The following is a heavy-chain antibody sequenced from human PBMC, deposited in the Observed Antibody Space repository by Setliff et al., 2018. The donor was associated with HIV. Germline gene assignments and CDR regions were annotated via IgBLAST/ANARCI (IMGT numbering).Heavy chain of an antibody. Sequence: GGSLRLSCAASGFTFSDHYMSWIRQAPGKGLEWVSYISTSGTSKYYADSVRGRFTVSRDNAKNSLYLQMNSLRAEDTAVYYCAKDLGAYSSGCLDYWGQGTLVTVSS. J-gene: IGHJ4*02. V-gene: IGHV3-11*01. CDR2: ISTSGTSK. CDR1: GFTFSDHY. D-gene: IGHD6-19*01. CDR3: AKDLGAYSSGCLDY.